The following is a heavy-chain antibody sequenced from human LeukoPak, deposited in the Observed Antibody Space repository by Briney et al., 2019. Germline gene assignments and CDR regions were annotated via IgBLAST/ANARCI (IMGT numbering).Heavy chain of an antibody. Sequence: SETLSLTCTVSGGPISSSSYYWGWIRQPPGKGLEWIGSIYYSGSTYYNPSLKSRVTISVDTSKNQFSLKLSSVTAADTAVYYCARLNSSGYYLYLSFDYWGQGTLVTVSS. J-gene: IGHJ4*02. CDR1: GGPISSSSYY. CDR3: ARLNSSGYYLYLSFDY. D-gene: IGHD3-22*01. V-gene: IGHV4-39*01. CDR2: IYYSGST.